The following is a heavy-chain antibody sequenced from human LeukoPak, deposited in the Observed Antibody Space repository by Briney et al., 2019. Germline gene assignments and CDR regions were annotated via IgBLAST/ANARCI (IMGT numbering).Heavy chain of an antibody. CDR1: GGSISNFY. Sequence: SETLSLTCTVSGGSISNFYGSWIRQPPGKGLEWIGYIYYSGTTKYNPSLKSRVTISVDTSKNQFSLKLNSVTAADTAVYYCARNHGGWFDSWGQGTLVTVSS. D-gene: IGHD4-23*01. CDR2: IYYSGTT. V-gene: IGHV4-59*01. J-gene: IGHJ5*01. CDR3: ARNHGGWFDS.